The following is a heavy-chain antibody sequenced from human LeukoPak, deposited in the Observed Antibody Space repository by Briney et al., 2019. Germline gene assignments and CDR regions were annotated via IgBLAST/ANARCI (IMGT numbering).Heavy chain of an antibody. V-gene: IGHV1-69*05. J-gene: IGHJ3*02. D-gene: IGHD5-24*01. Sequence: SVKLSCKASGGTFSSYAISWVRQAPGQGLEWMGGIIPIFGTANYAQKFQGRVTITTGESTSTAYMELSSLRSEDTAVYYCAASKRWPQFVEGDAFDIWGQGTMVTVSS. CDR1: GGTFSSYA. CDR2: IIPIFGTA. CDR3: AASKRWPQFVEGDAFDI.